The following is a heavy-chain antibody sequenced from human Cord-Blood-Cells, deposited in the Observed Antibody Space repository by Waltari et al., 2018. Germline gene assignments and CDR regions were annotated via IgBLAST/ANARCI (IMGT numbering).Heavy chain of an antibody. CDR1: GFTFSTHS. CDR2: ISSSSSYI. V-gene: IGHV3-21*01. CDR3: ARGGGSGSY. J-gene: IGHJ4*02. D-gene: IGHD3-10*01. Sequence: EVQLVESGGGLVKPGGSLRLPGAASGFTFSTHSLNWVRQAPGKGLEWVSSISSSSSYIYYADSVKGRFTISRDNAKNSLYLQMNSLRAEDTAVYYCARGGGSGSYWGQGTLVTVSS.